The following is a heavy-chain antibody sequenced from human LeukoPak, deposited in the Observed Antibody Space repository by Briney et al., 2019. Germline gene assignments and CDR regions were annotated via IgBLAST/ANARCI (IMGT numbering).Heavy chain of an antibody. CDR1: GGSISSSSYY. CDR2: IYYSGST. D-gene: IGHD3-16*02. CDR3: ARQGADYGYVWGSYRPYYFDY. J-gene: IGHJ4*02. Sequence: SETLSLTCTVSGGSISSSSYYWGWIRQPPGKGLEWIGSIYYSGSTYYNPSLKSRVTISVDTSKNQFSLKLSSVTAADTAVYYCARQGADYGYVWGSYRPYYFDYWGQGTLVTVSS. V-gene: IGHV4-39*01.